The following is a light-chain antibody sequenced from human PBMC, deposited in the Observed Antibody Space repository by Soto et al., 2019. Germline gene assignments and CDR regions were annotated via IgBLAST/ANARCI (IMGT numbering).Light chain of an antibody. J-gene: IGKJ2*01. CDR1: QSVSTRY. V-gene: IGKV3-20*01. Sequence: ESMLTQSPGTLSLSPGERATLSCRASQSVSTRYLAWYQQKPGQAPRLLIYGASIRATGIPDRFSVSGSGTDFTLTISRLEPEDFAVDYCHQFGSSPPAFTFGQGTKLEI. CDR3: HQFGSSPPAFT. CDR2: GAS.